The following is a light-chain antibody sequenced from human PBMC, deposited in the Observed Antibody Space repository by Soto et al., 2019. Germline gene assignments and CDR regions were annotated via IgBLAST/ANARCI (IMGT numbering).Light chain of an antibody. CDR1: SSDVGGYNY. CDR2: EVS. J-gene: IGLJ2*01. V-gene: IGLV2-14*01. CDR3: SSYTSSSTVV. Sequence: QSALTQPASVSGSPGQSITISCTGTSSDVGGYNYVSWYQQHPDKAPKPMIYEVSNRPSGVSHRFSGSKSGNTASLTISGLQAEDEADYYCSSYTSSSTVVFGGGTKLTVL.